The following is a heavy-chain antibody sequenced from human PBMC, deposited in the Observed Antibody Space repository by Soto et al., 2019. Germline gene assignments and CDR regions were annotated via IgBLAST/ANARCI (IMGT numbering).Heavy chain of an antibody. CDR3: AKGDCSGGSCYFSAFXI. D-gene: IGHD2-15*01. V-gene: IGHV3-30*18. CDR1: GFTFSSYG. J-gene: IGHJ3*02. CDR2: ISYDGTNN. Sequence: GGSLRLSCAASGFTFSSYGMHWVRQAPGKGLEWVAVISYDGTNNYYTESVKGRFTISRDNSKNTLFLQMNSLRAEDTSVYFCAKGDCSGGSCYFSAFXIWGQGTMVTVSS.